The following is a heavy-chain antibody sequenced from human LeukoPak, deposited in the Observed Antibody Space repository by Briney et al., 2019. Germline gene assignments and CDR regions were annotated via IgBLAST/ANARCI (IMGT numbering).Heavy chain of an antibody. CDR2: ISGSGGST. D-gene: IGHD3-10*01. Sequence: GGSLRLSCAASGFTFSYYAMSWVRQAPGKGLEWVSAISGSGGSTYYADSVKGRFTISRDNSKNTLYLQMNSLRAEDTAVYYCAKAPYYGSGSYREFDPWGQGTLVTVSS. V-gene: IGHV3-23*01. CDR3: AKAPYYGSGSYREFDP. J-gene: IGHJ5*02. CDR1: GFTFSYYA.